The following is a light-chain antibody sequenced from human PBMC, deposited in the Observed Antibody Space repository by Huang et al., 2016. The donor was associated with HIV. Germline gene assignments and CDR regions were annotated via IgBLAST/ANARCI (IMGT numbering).Light chain of an antibody. CDR2: GAS. Sequence: EIVMTQSPATLSVSPGERVTLSCRASQSVTKNLAWYQQKPGQAPRLLIYGASSRATDIPARVSGSGSGTEFTLTISSLQSEDFGVYYCQQYHYWPPVTFGQGTRLEIK. CDR1: QSVTKN. V-gene: IGKV3-15*01. CDR3: QQYHYWPPVT. J-gene: IGKJ5*01.